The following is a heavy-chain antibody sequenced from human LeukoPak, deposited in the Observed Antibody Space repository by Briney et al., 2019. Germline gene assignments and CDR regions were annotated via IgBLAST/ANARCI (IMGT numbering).Heavy chain of an antibody. J-gene: IGHJ4*02. V-gene: IGHV3-21*04. CDR2: ITSSSSYI. Sequence: PGGSLRLSCAASGFTFSGYTMNWVRQAPGKGLEWVSAITSSSSYIYYADSIKGRFTISRDNAENSLSLQMNSLRAEDTAVYYCAGGGFYGDYYFDYWGQGTLVTVSS. CDR3: AGGGFYGDYYFDY. D-gene: IGHD4-17*01. CDR1: GFTFSGYT.